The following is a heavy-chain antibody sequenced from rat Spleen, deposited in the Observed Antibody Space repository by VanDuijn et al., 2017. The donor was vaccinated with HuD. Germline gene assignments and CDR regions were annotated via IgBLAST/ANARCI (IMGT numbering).Heavy chain of an antibody. D-gene: IGHD4-5*01. CDR2: INYDGSST. CDR1: GFTFSNYG. CDR3: VRHGRGKISYYYVLDA. J-gene: IGHJ4*01. V-gene: IGHV5-29*01. Sequence: EVQLVESGGGLVQPGRSLKLSCAASGFTFSNYGMAWVRQTPTKGLEWVASINYDGSSTFYRDSVRDRFTISRDNAKSTLYLQVDSLKSEDTATYYCVRHGRGKISYYYVLDAWGQGASVTVSS.